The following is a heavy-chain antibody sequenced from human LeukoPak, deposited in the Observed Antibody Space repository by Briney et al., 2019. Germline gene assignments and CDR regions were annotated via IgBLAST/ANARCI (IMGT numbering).Heavy chain of an antibody. CDR3: AKGYGFDSSGSEHYFEN. Sequence: PGGSLRLSCAASGFTFSSYWMHWVRQAPGKGLVWVSRINTDGSSTSYADSVKGRFTVYRDNAKNTLYLQMNSLRAEDTAVYYCAKGYGFDSSGSEHYFENWGQGILVTVSS. D-gene: IGHD3-22*01. CDR1: GFTFSSYW. V-gene: IGHV3-74*01. CDR2: INTDGSST. J-gene: IGHJ4*02.